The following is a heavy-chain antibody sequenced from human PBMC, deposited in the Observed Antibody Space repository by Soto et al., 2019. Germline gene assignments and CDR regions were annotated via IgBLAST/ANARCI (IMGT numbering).Heavy chain of an antibody. D-gene: IGHD3-3*01. V-gene: IGHV3-30*18. CDR1: GFTFSSYG. Sequence: QVQLVESGGGVVQPGRSLRLSCAASGFTFSSYGMHWVRQAPGKGLEWVAVISYDGSNKYYADSVKGRFTISRDNSKNRLYLQMSSLRAGATAVYYCAKGSLRFLEGLLLEYYYYSGIDFWGQGTTVTVSS. CDR2: ISYDGSNK. J-gene: IGHJ6*02. CDR3: AKGSLRFLEGLLLEYYYYSGIDF.